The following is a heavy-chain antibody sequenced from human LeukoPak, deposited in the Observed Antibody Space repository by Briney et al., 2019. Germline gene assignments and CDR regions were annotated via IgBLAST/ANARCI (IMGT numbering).Heavy chain of an antibody. J-gene: IGHJ5*02. D-gene: IGHD1/OR15-1a*01. CDR1: GYTFTSYY. CDR2: INPSGGST. CDR3: ARDLNNRRGFDP. V-gene: IGHV1-46*01. Sequence: ASVKVSCKASGYTFTSYYMHWVRQAPGQGLEWMGIINPSGGSTSYAQKFQGRVTMTRDTSASTVYMELSSLRSEDTAVYYCARDLNNRRGFDPWGQGTLVTVSS.